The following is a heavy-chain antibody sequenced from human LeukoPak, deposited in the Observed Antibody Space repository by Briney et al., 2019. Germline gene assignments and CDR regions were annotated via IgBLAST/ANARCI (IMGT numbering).Heavy chain of an antibody. Sequence: SETLSLTCTVSGGSISSSSYYWGWIRQPPGKGLEWIGSIYYSGSTYYNPSLKSRVTISVDTSKNQFSLKLSSVTAADTAVYYCARLSSSGPLLNWFDPWGQGTLVTVSS. V-gene: IGHV4-39*01. CDR1: GGSISSSSYY. CDR3: ARLSSSGPLLNWFDP. CDR2: IYYSGST. J-gene: IGHJ5*02. D-gene: IGHD5-12*01.